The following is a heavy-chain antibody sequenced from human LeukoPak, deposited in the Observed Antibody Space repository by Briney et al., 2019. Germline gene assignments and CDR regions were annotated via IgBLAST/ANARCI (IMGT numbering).Heavy chain of an antibody. V-gene: IGHV3-30*18. J-gene: IGHJ4*02. CDR1: GFTFSSYG. D-gene: IGHD2-15*01. CDR3: AKDRRDSSYYFDY. Sequence: PGGSLRLSCAASGFTFSSYGMHWVRQAPGKGLEWVAVISYDGSNKYYADSVKGRLTISRDNSKNTLYLQMNSLRAEDTAVYYCAKDRRDSSYYFDYWGQGTLVTVSS. CDR2: ISYDGSNK.